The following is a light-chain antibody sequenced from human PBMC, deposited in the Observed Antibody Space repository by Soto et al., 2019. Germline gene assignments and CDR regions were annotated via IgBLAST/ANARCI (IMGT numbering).Light chain of an antibody. CDR3: SSYTSSSTYV. CDR2: EVS. J-gene: IGLJ1*01. Sequence: QSALTQPASVSASPGQSITISCTGTSTDVGGYDYVSWYQHHPGTAPKLVIYEVSNRPSGVSNRFSGSKSGNTASLTISGLQAEDEADYYCSSYTSSSTYVFGTGTKLTVL. V-gene: IGLV2-14*01. CDR1: STDVGGYDY.